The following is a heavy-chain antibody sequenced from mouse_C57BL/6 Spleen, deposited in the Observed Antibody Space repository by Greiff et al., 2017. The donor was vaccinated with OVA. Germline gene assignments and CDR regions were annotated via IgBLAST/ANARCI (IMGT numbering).Heavy chain of an antibody. V-gene: IGHV2-6-1*01. D-gene: IGHD4-1*01. CDR3: ARHGLGERYFDV. Sequence: VKLVESGPGLVAPSQSLSITCTVSGFSLTSYGVHWVRQPPGQGLEWLVVIWSDGSTTYNSALKSRLSISKDNSKSQVFLKMNSLQTDDTAMYYCARHGLGERYFDVWGTGTTVTVSA. CDR1: GFSLTSYG. CDR2: IWSDGST. J-gene: IGHJ1*03.